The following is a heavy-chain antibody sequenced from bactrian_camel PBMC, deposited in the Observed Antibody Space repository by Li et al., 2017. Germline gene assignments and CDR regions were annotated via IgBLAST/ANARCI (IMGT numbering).Heavy chain of an antibody. CDR1: GFTFSSYA. CDR2: IVSGGI. Sequence: VQLVESGGGLVQPGGSLRLSCAASGFTFSSYAMSWVRQAPGKGLEWVSTIVSGGIYYADSVKGRFTISRDNAKDTLYLQLNSLKTDDTAMYYCAKDNFLYSPTDPYYAQGTQVTVS. V-gene: IGHV3S40*01. D-gene: IGHD4*01. J-gene: IGHJ4*01.